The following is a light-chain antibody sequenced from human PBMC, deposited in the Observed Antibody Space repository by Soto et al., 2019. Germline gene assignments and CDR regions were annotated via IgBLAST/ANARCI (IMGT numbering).Light chain of an antibody. J-gene: IGLJ1*01. CDR1: SSDLGGYNF. CDR2: QVT. CDR3: TSYSSSDIFYV. Sequence: QSVLTQPASVSGSPGQSITISCTGTSSDLGGYNFVSWYQHHPGKAPKLLIYQVTNRPSGVSNRFSGSKSGNTASLTISGLQADDEADYYCTSYSSSDIFYVFGTGTKVTVL. V-gene: IGLV2-14*01.